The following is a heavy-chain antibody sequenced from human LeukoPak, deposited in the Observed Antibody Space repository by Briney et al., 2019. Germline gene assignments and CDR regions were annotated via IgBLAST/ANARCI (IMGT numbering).Heavy chain of an antibody. CDR2: ISWNSGSM. V-gene: IGHV3-9*01. CDR1: GFTFDDFA. Sequence: GGSLRLSCAASGFTFDDFAMQWVRQTPGEGLEWVSGISWNSGSMVYADSVKGRFTISRDNAKSSLYLQMNSLRAEDTALYYCSRSPTKKPNHMGVWGKGTTGIISS. D-gene: IGHD1-14*01. J-gene: IGHJ6*03. CDR3: SRSPTKKPNHMGV.